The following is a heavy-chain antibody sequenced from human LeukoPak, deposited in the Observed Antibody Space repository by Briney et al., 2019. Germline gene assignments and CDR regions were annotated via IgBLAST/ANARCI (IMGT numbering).Heavy chain of an antibody. CDR3: ARFIAAPYYFDY. CDR1: GFTFSSYA. J-gene: IGHJ4*02. D-gene: IGHD6-13*01. Sequence: PGEPLSFPCAASGFTFSSYAMSWVRKAPGKELKWISASSGRGGSTYYADSVKGRFTISRDNAKNTLYLQMNSLRAEDTAVYYCARFIAAPYYFDYWGRGTLVTVSS. V-gene: IGHV3-23*01. CDR2: SSGRGGST.